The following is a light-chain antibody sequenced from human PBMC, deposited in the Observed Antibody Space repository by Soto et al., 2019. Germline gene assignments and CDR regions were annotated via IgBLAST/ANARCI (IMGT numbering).Light chain of an antibody. CDR2: DDN. J-gene: IGLJ1*01. V-gene: IGLV1-40*01. Sequence: QSVLTQPPSVSGAPGQRVTISCTGSTSNIGAGYDLHWYQQLPGTAPKLLIYDDNNRPSGVPDRFPGSKSGTSASLAITGLQAEEEADYYCQAYDSSLSGYVFGTGTKVTVL. CDR3: QAYDSSLSGYV. CDR1: TSNIGAGYD.